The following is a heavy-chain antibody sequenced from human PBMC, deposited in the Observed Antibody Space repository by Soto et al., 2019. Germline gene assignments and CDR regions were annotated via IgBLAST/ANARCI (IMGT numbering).Heavy chain of an antibody. J-gene: IGHJ5*02. CDR3: AREPNPRYSAP. CDR2: ISSSSSYI. D-gene: IGHD1-26*01. Sequence: VRPRSAASRLTVSNYSRIWVRQAPGKGLEWVSSISSSSSYIYYADSVKGRFTISRDNAKNSLYLQMNSLRAEDTAVYYCAREPNPRYSAPWGQGTLVTVSS. V-gene: IGHV3-21*01. CDR1: RLTVSNYS.